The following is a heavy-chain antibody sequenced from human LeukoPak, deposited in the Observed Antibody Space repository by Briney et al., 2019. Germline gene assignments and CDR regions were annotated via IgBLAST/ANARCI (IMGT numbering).Heavy chain of an antibody. D-gene: IGHD4-17*01. J-gene: IGHJ4*02. Sequence: PGGSLRLSCGPSGLVFSSYWMPGVRQAPGRGREWVASINEGGSGKYYVDSVKGRFTISRDNAQKSLYLEMHSLRAEDTAVYYCARAVTSTEGYWGQGTLVTVSS. CDR2: INEGGSGK. V-gene: IGHV3-7*03. CDR3: ARAVTSTEGY. CDR1: GLVFSSYW.